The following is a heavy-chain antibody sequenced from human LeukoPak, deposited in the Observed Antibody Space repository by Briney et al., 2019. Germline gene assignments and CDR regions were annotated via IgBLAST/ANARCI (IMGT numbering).Heavy chain of an antibody. V-gene: IGHV4-59*01. CDR2: IDHTGTT. CDR1: DDSITIYY. D-gene: IGHD4-11*01. Sequence: SETLSLTCSVSDDSITIYYWTWIRQPPGKGLEGIGYIDHTGTTNYNPSLNSRVTISRDTSKNHFSLQLSSVTAADTAVYFCARGRVSSSTWHSTYYYYFYMDVWGKGTTVTVSS. CDR3: ARGRVSSSTWHSTYYYYFYMDV. J-gene: IGHJ6*03.